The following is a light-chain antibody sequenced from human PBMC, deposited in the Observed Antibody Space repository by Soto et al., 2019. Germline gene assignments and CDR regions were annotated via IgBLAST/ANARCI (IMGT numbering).Light chain of an antibody. Sequence: DIQMTQSPSTLSASVGDRVTITCRASQSISNWLAWYQQKPGKAPNLLIYKASNLESGVPSRFSGSGSGTEFTLTISSRQPDDFATYYCQQFHDPWTFGQGTKVEIK. J-gene: IGKJ1*01. CDR3: QQFHDPWT. CDR1: QSISNW. CDR2: KAS. V-gene: IGKV1-5*03.